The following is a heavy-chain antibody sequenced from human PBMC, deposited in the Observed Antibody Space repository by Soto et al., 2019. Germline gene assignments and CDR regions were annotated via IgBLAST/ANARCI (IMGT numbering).Heavy chain of an antibody. V-gene: IGHV3-23*01. D-gene: IGHD3-22*01. CDR2: ISGSGGAT. CDR1: GFTFFNHA. CDR3: ARGDSSGYYVYYLDF. J-gene: IGHJ4*02. Sequence: PGGSLRLSCAASGFTFFNHAMNWVRQAPGKGLEWVSGISGSGGATYYADSVKGRFTISRDNSKKILSLQMNSLRAEDTAVYYCARGDSSGYYVYYLDFWGQGAQVTVSS.